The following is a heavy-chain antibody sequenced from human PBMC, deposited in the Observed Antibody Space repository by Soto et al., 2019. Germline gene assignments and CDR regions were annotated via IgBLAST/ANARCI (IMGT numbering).Heavy chain of an antibody. Sequence: QAQLVQSGAEVKKPGTSVRVSCKASGYNFNNYGITWVRQSPGQVLEWMGWLSADNGNTVYAQKLQGRVTMTSDTSTSTAYLDVTSLRFDDTAVYYCARTGDAKNLMLPFWPLTYWGQGTLVIVSS. CDR1: GYNFNNYG. D-gene: IGHD2-21*01. CDR2: LSADNGNT. V-gene: IGHV1-18*01. J-gene: IGHJ4*02. CDR3: ARTGDAKNLMLPFWPLTY.